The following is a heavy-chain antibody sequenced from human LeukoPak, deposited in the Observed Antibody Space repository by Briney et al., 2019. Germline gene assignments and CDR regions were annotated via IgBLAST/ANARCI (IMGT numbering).Heavy chain of an antibody. V-gene: IGHV3-21*04. Sequence: GGSLRLSCAASGFSFSSYSMNWVRQAPGKGLEWVSSISFSGTYIYYADSLKGRITISRDNARRSLFLQMNSLRAEDTALYYCAKRRYDSSGHFDSWGQGTLVTVSS. J-gene: IGHJ4*02. D-gene: IGHD3-22*01. CDR1: GFSFSSYS. CDR2: ISFSGTYI. CDR3: AKRRYDSSGHFDS.